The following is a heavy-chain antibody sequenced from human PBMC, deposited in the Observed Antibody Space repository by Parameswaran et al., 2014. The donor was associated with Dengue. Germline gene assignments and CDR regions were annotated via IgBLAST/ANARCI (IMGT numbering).Heavy chain of an antibody. CDR3: AGGFGWLRRFDY. CDR2: ISSSGSTI. Sequence: RWIRQPQEGLEWVSYISSSGSTIYYADSVKGRFTISRDNAKNSLYLQMNSLRAEDTAVYYCAGGFGWLRRFDYWGQGTLVTVSS. J-gene: IGHJ4*02. D-gene: IGHD5-12*01. V-gene: IGHV3-11*04.